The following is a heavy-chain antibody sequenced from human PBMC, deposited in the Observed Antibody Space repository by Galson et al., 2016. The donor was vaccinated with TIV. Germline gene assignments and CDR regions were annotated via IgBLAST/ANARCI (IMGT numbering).Heavy chain of an antibody. Sequence: QSGAEVKKPGESLRISCKGSGYSFTRYWINWVRQMPGKGLEWIGRIDPSDSYTTYSPSFQGHATISVDKSVDTAYLKWSSLKASDTAIDYCARGVSSGSAWLDPWGQGTLVSVSS. J-gene: IGHJ5*02. CDR1: GYSFTRYW. CDR3: ARGVSSGSAWLDP. CDR2: IDPSDSYT. V-gene: IGHV5-10-1*01. D-gene: IGHD3-10*01.